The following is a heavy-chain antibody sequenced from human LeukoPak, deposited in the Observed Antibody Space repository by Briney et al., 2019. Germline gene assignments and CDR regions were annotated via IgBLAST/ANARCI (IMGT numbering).Heavy chain of an antibody. CDR3: ARFYSSGSFGAFDI. CDR2: IYSNGGT. CDR1: DFTVSSNY. V-gene: IGHV3-53*01. J-gene: IGHJ3*02. D-gene: IGHD6-19*01. Sequence: GGSLRLSCATSDFTVSSNYMSWARQAPGKGLEWVSIIYSNGGTYYADSMKGRFTISRDNSKNTLYLQMNSLRAEDTAVYYCARFYSSGSFGAFDIWGQGTMVTVSS.